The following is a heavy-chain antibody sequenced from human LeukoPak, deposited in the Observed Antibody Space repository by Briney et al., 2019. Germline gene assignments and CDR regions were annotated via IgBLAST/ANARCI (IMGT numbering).Heavy chain of an antibody. J-gene: IGHJ5*02. CDR3: AREGITMVRGVNNWFDP. D-gene: IGHD3-10*01. CDR2: INPNSGGT. V-gene: IGHV1-2*02. Sequence: ASVKLSFKTSGYTFTGYYMHWVRQAPGQGLEWMGWINPNSGGTNYAQKFQGRVTMTRDTSISTAYMELSRLRSDDTAVYYRAREGITMVRGVNNWFDPWGQGTLVTVSS. CDR1: GYTFTGYY.